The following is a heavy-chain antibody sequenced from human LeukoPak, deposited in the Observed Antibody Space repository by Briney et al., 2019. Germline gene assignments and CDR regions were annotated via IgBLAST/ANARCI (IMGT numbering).Heavy chain of an antibody. CDR3: ARDLKENCSSTSCYLLVDNSMDV. V-gene: IGHV3-21*01. D-gene: IGHD2-2*01. J-gene: IGHJ6*03. Sequence: GGSLRLSCAASGFTFSRYSMNWVRQAPGKGLEWVSSISDTGYYIYYADSVKGRFTISRDNAKNSLSLQMNNLRAEDTAVYYCARDLKENCSSTSCYLLVDNSMDVWGKGTTVTVSS. CDR2: ISDTGYYI. CDR1: GFTFSRYS.